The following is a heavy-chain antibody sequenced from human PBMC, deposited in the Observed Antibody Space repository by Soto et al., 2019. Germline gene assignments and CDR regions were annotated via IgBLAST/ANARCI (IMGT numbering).Heavy chain of an antibody. CDR1: GGSISSSSYY. Sequence: QLQLQESGPGLVKPSETLSLTCTVSGGSISSSSYYWGWIRQPPGKGLEWIGSIYYSGSTYYNPSLKSRVTISVDTSKNQFSLKLSSVTAADTAAYYCARLPIPVGGMDVWGQGTTVTVSS. D-gene: IGHD1-26*01. V-gene: IGHV4-39*01. CDR2: IYYSGST. J-gene: IGHJ6*02. CDR3: ARLPIPVGGMDV.